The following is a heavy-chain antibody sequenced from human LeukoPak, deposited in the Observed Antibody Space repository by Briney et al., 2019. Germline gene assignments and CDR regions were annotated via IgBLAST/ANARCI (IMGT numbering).Heavy chain of an antibody. CDR3: AKGHSSSWYYFDY. CDR1: GFTFSSYG. CDR2: ISYDGSNK. V-gene: IGHV3-30*18. Sequence: GGSLRLSCAASGFTFSSYGMHWVRQAPGNGLEWVAVISYDGSNKYYADSVKGRSTISRDNSKNTLYLQMNSLRAEDTAVYYCAKGHSSSWYYFDYWGQGTLVTVSS. J-gene: IGHJ4*02. D-gene: IGHD6-13*01.